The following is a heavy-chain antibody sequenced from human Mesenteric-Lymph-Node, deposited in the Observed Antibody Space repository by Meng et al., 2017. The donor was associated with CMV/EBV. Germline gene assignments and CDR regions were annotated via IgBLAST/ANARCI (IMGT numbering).Heavy chain of an antibody. CDR2: ISVSGDKT. Sequence: GESLKISCAASGFTFSTYAMTWVRQAPGKGLEWVSGISVSGDKTYNTDSVKGRFTISRDNSKNTLYLQMNTLRAEDTALYYCARLDHCGSTSCWTGEYYSGMDVWGQGTAVTVSS. CDR1: GFTFSTYA. V-gene: IGHV3-23*01. J-gene: IGHJ6*02. CDR3: ARLDHCGSTSCWTGEYYSGMDV. D-gene: IGHD2-2*01.